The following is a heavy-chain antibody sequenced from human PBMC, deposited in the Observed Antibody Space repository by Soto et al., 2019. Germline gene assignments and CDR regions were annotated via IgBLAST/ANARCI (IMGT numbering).Heavy chain of an antibody. CDR2: IIPTFGTA. CDR3: ASESRYCSGGSCYFLPGIDY. D-gene: IGHD2-15*01. J-gene: IGHJ4*02. CDR1: GGTFSSYA. V-gene: IGHV1-69*13. Sequence: SVKVSCKASGGTFSSYAISWVRQAPGQGLEWMGGIIPTFGTANYAQKFQGRVTITADESTSTAYMELISLRSEDTAVYYCASESRYCSGGSCYFLPGIDYWGQGTLVTVSS.